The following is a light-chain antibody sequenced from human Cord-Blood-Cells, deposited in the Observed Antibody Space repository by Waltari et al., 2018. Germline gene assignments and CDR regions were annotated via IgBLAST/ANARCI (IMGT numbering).Light chain of an antibody. CDR2: KAS. J-gene: IGKJ2*01. Sequence: DIQMTQSPSTLSASVGDRVTITCRASQSISSWLAEYQQKPGKAPKLLIYKASSLESGVPSRFSGSGSGTEFTLTISSLQPDDFATYYCQQYNSYSYTFGQGTKLEIK. V-gene: IGKV1-5*03. CDR1: QSISSW. CDR3: QQYNSYSYT.